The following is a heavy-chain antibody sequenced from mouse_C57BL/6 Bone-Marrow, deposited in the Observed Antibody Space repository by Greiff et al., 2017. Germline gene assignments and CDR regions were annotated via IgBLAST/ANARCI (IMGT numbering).Heavy chain of an antibody. D-gene: IGHD2-2*01. Sequence: ESGPGLVKPSQSPSLTCSVTGYSITSGYYWNWIRQFPGNKLEWMGYISYDGSNNYNPSLKNRISITRDTSKNQFFLKLNSVTTEDTATYYCARGEGYPDYWGQGTTLTVSS. J-gene: IGHJ2*01. CDR1: GYSITSGYY. CDR3: ARGEGYPDY. V-gene: IGHV3-6*01. CDR2: ISYDGSN.